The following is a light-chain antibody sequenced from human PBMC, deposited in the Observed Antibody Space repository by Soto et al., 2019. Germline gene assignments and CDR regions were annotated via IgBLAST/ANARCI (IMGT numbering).Light chain of an antibody. V-gene: IGKV3-11*01. CDR3: QQRSNWPVT. CDR2: DAS. Sequence: EIVLTQSPATLSLSPGARAPLSCRASQSVSSYLAWYQQNPGQAPRLLIYDASNRATGIPARFSGSGSGTDFTLTISSLEPEDFAVYYCQQRSNWPVTFGQGTKVDIK. CDR1: QSVSSY. J-gene: IGKJ1*01.